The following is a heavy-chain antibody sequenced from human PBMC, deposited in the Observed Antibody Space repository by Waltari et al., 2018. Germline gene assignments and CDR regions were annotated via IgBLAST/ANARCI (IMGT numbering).Heavy chain of an antibody. V-gene: IGHV4-4*02. CDR2: IYHSGST. CDR1: GGSISSSNW. D-gene: IGHD3-10*01. Sequence: QVQLQESGPGLVKPSGTLSLTCAVSGGSISSSNWWSWVRQPPGKGREGIGEIYHSGSTNYNPSLKSRVTISVDKSKNQFSLKLSSVTAADTAVYYCARDRKGPQAGGYYYGMDVWGQGTTVTVSS. J-gene: IGHJ6*02. CDR3: ARDRKGPQAGGYYYGMDV.